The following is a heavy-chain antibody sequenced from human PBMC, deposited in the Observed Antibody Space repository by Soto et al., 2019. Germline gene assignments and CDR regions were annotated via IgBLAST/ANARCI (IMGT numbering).Heavy chain of an antibody. CDR1: GLTFSSYS. V-gene: IGHV3-48*01. CDR2: ISSSSSTI. D-gene: IGHD3-16*02. J-gene: IGHJ4*02. Sequence: HPGGSLRLSCAASGLTFSSYSMNWVRQAPGKGLEWVSYISSSSSTIYYADSVKGRLTISRDNAKNSLYLQMNSLRAEDTAIYYCAADHKPSSIGRIWGQGTLVTVSS. CDR3: AADHKPSSIGRI.